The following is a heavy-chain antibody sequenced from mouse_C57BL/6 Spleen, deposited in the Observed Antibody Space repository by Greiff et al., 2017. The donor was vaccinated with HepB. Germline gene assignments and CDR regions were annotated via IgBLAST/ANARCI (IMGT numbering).Heavy chain of an antibody. Sequence: QVQLQQPGAELVRPGSSVKLSCKASGYTFTSYWMHWVKQRPIQGLEWIGNIDPSDSETHYNQKFKDKATLTVDKSSSTAYMQLSSLTSEDSAVYYCARWGGYRLSYWGQGTSVTVSS. V-gene: IGHV1-52*01. J-gene: IGHJ4*01. CDR2: IDPSDSET. D-gene: IGHD2-2*01. CDR1: GYTFTSYW. CDR3: ARWGGYRLSY.